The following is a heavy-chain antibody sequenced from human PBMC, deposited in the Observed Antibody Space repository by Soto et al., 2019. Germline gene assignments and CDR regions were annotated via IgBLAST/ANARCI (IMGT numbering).Heavy chain of an antibody. V-gene: IGHV4-31*03. CDR2: IYYSGST. CDR1: GGSISSGGYY. CDR3: ARDRSNYYGSRKYYYYYMDV. D-gene: IGHD3-10*01. Sequence: SETLSLTCTVSGGSISSGGYYWSWIRQHPGKGLEWIGYIYYSGSTYYNPSLKSRVTISVDTSKNQFSLKLSSVTAADTAVYYCARDRSNYYGSRKYYYYYMDVWGKGTTVTVSS. J-gene: IGHJ6*03.